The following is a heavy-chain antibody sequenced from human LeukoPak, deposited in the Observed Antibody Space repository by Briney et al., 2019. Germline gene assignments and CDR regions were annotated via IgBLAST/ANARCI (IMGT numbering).Heavy chain of an antibody. CDR3: ARVSGQQLQFY. CDR1: GGSISSGDYY. CDR2: IYYSGST. J-gene: IGHJ4*02. V-gene: IGHV4-30-4*08. D-gene: IGHD6-13*01. Sequence: SQTLSLTCNVSGGSISSGDYYWSWIRQPPGRGLEWIGYIYYSGSTYYNPSLKSRVTISVDTSKNQFPLKLSSVTAADTAVYYCARVSGQQLQFYWGQGTLVTLST.